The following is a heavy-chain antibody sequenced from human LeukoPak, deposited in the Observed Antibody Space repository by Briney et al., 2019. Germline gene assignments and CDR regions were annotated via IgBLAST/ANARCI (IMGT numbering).Heavy chain of an antibody. V-gene: IGHV4-61*02. CDR1: GGSISSGSYY. CDR3: ASLNSGYDFFDY. J-gene: IGHJ4*02. CDR2: IYTSGST. Sequence: SETLSLTCTVSGGSISSGSYYWSWIRQPAGKGLEWIGRIYTSGSTNYNPSLKSRVTISVDTSKNQFSLKLSSVTAADTAVYYCASLNSGYDFFDYWGQGTLVTVSS. D-gene: IGHD5-12*01.